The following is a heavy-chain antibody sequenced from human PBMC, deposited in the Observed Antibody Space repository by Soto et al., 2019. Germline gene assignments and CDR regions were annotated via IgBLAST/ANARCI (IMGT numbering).Heavy chain of an antibody. Sequence: VGFLRLSCAASGFTFSSYAMSWVRQAPGKGLEWVSAISGSGGSTYYADSVKGRFTISRDNSKNTLYLQMNSLRAEDTAVYYCAKDQSGTYYYDSSGYYPFDYWGQGTLVTVSS. CDR3: AKDQSGTYYYDSSGYYPFDY. CDR2: ISGSGGST. V-gene: IGHV3-23*01. D-gene: IGHD3-22*01. CDR1: GFTFSSYA. J-gene: IGHJ4*02.